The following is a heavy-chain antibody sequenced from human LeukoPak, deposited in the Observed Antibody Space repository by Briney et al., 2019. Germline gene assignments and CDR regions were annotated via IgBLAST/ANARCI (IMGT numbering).Heavy chain of an antibody. CDR2: INPYNDNT. V-gene: IGHV1-18*01. J-gene: IGHJ5*02. Sequence: GASVKVSCKASGYTFINYGISWVRQAPGQGLEWMGWINPYNDNTNYAQRLQGRVTMTTDTSTSTAYMELRSLRSDDTAVYYCARDPTREWLMGKNWFDPWGQGTLVTVSS. D-gene: IGHD3-3*01. CDR1: GYTFINYG. CDR3: ARDPTREWLMGKNWFDP.